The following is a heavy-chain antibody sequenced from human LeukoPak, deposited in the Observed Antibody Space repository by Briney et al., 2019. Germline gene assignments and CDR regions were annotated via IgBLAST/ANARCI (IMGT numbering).Heavy chain of an antibody. D-gene: IGHD4-17*01. J-gene: IGHJ4*02. CDR1: GYTFTGYY. V-gene: IGHV1-2*02. CDR3: AREGDGDYFDY. CDR2: INPNSGGT. Sequence: APVTVSCTASGYTFTGYYMHWVRQAPGQGLEWMGWINPNSGGTNYAQKFQGRVTMTRDTSISTAYMELSRLRSDDTAVYYCAREGDGDYFDYWGQGTLVTVSS.